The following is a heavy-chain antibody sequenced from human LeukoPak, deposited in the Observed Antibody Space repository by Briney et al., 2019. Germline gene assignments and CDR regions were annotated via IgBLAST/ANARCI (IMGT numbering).Heavy chain of an antibody. Sequence: EASVKVSCKASGYTFTSYDINWVRQATGQGLEWMGWMNPNSGNTGYAQKFQGRVTITRNTSISTAYMELSSLRSEDTAVYYCARGVGTRYYYCYYMDVWGKGTTVTVSS. J-gene: IGHJ6*03. CDR3: ARGVGTRYYYCYYMDV. D-gene: IGHD1-26*01. CDR2: MNPNSGNT. CDR1: GYTFTSYD. V-gene: IGHV1-8*03.